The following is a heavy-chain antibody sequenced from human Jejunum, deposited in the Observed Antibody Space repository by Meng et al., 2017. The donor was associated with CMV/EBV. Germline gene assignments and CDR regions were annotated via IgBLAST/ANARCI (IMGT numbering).Heavy chain of an antibody. D-gene: IGHD6-19*01. Sequence: VRLVHLGEEWKTPGASVKCPCKASGYTFTNYFINWVRQSPGQGLEWMGWISGYNGNTNYAQNFQGRVTLTTDTSTSTAYMELRSLRSDDTAVYYCARDRNVPGNSEFDYWGQGTLVTVSS. J-gene: IGHJ4*02. CDR3: ARDRNVPGNSEFDY. CDR2: ISGYNGNT. CDR1: GYTFTNYF. V-gene: IGHV1-18*01.